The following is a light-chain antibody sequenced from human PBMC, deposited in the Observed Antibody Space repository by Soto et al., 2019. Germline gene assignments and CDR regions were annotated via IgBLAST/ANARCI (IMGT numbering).Light chain of an antibody. V-gene: IGLV2-8*01. J-gene: IGLJ1*01. CDR2: EVI. Sequence: QSALTQPPSASGSPGQSVTISCTGTSSDVGGYNYVSWYQQYPGKAPKLMIYEVIKRPSGVPDRVSGSKSGNTASLTVSGLQAGDEADYYCSSYAGSNNYVFGPGTKLTVL. CDR1: SSDVGGYNY. CDR3: SSYAGSNNYV.